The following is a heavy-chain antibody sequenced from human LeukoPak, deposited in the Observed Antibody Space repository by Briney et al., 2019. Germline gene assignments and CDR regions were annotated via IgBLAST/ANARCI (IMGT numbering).Heavy chain of an antibody. CDR2: IYYSGST. CDR1: GGSISSYY. CDR3: ARHVEQRLTPFDY. Sequence: PSETLPLTCTVSGGSISSYYWSWIRQPPGKGLEWIGYIYYSGSTNYNPSLKSRVTISVDTSKNQFSLKLSSVTAADTAVYYCARHVEQRLTPFDYWGQGILVTVSS. D-gene: IGHD6-19*01. V-gene: IGHV4-59*08. J-gene: IGHJ4*02.